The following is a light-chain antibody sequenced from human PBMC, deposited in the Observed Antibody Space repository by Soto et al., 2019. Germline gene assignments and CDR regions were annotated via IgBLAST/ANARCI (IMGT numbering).Light chain of an antibody. Sequence: EIVMTQSPATLCLSPLEIATLSCRASQSVNSNFAWYQQKPGQAPRLLIYGASTRATGIPARFSGSGSGTEFTLTISSLQSEDFTVYSCLQYHNLWAFGQGTKVDIK. V-gene: IGKV3-15*01. CDR2: GAS. J-gene: IGKJ1*01. CDR3: LQYHNLWA. CDR1: QSVNSN.